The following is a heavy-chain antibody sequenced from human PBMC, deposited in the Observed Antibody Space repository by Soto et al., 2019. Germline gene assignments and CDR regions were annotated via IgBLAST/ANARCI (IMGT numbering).Heavy chain of an antibody. CDR3: AGVGVTYYYYGMDV. Sequence: GSVKVSFKASGYPFTSYGISLVRQAPGQGLEWMGWISAYNGNTNYAQKLHGRVTMTTDTSTSTAYMELSSLRSEDTAVYYCAGVGVTYYYYGMDVWGQGTTVTVSS. V-gene: IGHV1-18*04. J-gene: IGHJ6*02. CDR1: GYPFTSYG. CDR2: ISAYNGNT. D-gene: IGHD1-26*01.